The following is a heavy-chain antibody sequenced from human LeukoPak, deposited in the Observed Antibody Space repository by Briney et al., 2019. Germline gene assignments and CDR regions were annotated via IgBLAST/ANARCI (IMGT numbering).Heavy chain of an antibody. D-gene: IGHD4-17*01. CDR1: GFTFSSYA. Sequence: PGGSLRLSCAASGFTFSSYAMSWVRQAPGKGLEWVSAIRGSGASTNYASSMKGRSNISRDNSRNTLYLQMTGLRAEDTAVYYCVNRRVTTARSFDLWGQGTMVTVSS. CDR2: IRGSGAST. J-gene: IGHJ5*02. CDR3: VNRRVTTARSFDL. V-gene: IGHV3-23*01.